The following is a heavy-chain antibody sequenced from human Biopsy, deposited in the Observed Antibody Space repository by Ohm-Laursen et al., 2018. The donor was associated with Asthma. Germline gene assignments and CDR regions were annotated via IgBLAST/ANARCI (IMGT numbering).Heavy chain of an antibody. CDR1: GYTFISYA. V-gene: IGHV1-3*01. Sequence: ATVKISCKVSGYTFISYAIHWVRQAPGQRLEWMGWINAGNGNTKYSQKFQGRVTITRDTSASTAYMELSSLRSEDTAVYYCARTYYDFLTGQVNDAFAMWGQGTMVTVSS. CDR2: INAGNGNT. CDR3: ARTYYDFLTGQVNDAFAM. J-gene: IGHJ3*02. D-gene: IGHD3-9*01.